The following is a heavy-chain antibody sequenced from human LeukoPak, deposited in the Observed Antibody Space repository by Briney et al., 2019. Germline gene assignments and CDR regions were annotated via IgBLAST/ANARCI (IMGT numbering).Heavy chain of an antibody. CDR1: GGSISSGTHY. V-gene: IGHV4-31*03. J-gene: IGHJ6*02. CDR3: ASTHCASPSCYSYYYSGLDV. CDR2: IYNTGSA. D-gene: IGHD2-2*01. Sequence: SETLSLTCTVSGGSISSGTHYWNWIRQHPGQGLEWIGHIYNTGSAYYNPSLMSRVSISIDTSENQFSLKLSSVTAADTAVYYCASTHCASPSCYSYYYSGLDVWGQGTTVIVSS.